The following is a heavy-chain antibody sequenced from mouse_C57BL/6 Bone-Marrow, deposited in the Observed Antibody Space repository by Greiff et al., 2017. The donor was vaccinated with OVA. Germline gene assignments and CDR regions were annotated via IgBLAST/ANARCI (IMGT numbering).Heavy chain of an antibody. CDR2: IYPGGGYT. CDR1: GYTFTNYW. CDR3: ARWLLEYFDV. J-gene: IGHJ1*03. D-gene: IGHD2-3*01. V-gene: IGHV1-63*01. Sequence: QVQLQQSGAELVRPGTSVKLSCKASGYTFTNYWIGWAKQRPGHGLEWIGDIYPGGGYTNYNEKFKGKATLTADKSSSTAYMQFSSLTSEDSAIDYCARWLLEYFDVWGTGTTVTVSS.